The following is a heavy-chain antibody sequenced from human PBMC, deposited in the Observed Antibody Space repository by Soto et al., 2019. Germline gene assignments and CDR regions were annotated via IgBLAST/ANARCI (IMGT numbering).Heavy chain of an antibody. D-gene: IGHD3-9*01. CDR2: ISGSGGST. V-gene: IGHV3-23*01. CDR3: AKDTESYDILTGYYIFFGEPGSY. Sequence: PGGSLRLSCAASGFTFSSYAMSWVRQAPGKGLEWVSAISGSGGSTYYADSVKGRFTIPRDNSKNTLYLQMNSLRAEDTAVYYCAKDTESYDILTGYYIFFGEPGSYWGQGTLVTVSS. CDR1: GFTFSSYA. J-gene: IGHJ4*02.